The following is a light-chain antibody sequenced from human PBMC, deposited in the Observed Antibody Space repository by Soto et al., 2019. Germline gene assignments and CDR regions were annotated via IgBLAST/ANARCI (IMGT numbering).Light chain of an antibody. CDR1: QGIAGS. CDR3: QQVKSYPRT. V-gene: IGKV1-9*01. J-gene: IGKJ4*01. Sequence: DIQLTQSPSFLSASVGDRVTITCRASQGIAGSLAWYQQKPGKPPKLLIYAESTLPSGVPSRFSGSGSGTRGTLTISSLQPEDFATYYCQQVKSYPRTFGGGTRVESK. CDR2: AES.